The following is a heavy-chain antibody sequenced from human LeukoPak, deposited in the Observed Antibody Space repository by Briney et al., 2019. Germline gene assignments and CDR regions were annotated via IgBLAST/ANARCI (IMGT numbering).Heavy chain of an antibody. V-gene: IGHV1-69*05. Sequence: SVKVSCKASGGTFSSYAISWVRQAPGQGLEWMGRIIPIFGTANYSQKFQGRVTITTDEATSTAHMELSSLRSEDTAVYYCARPNRGSGYDGAFDIWGQGTMVTVSS. J-gene: IGHJ3*02. D-gene: IGHD5-12*01. CDR3: ARPNRGSGYDGAFDI. CDR1: GGTFSSYA. CDR2: IIPIFGTA.